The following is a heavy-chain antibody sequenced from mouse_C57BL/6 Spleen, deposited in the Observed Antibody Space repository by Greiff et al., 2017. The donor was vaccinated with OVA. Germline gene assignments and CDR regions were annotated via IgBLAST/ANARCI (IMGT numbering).Heavy chain of an antibody. Sequence: QVQLQQSGAELARPGASVKLSCKASGYTFTSYGISWVKQRTGQGLEWIGEIYPRSGTTYYNEKFKGKATLTADKSSSTAYMQLRSLTSEDSAVYFWVSERGGDEGYAMDYWGQGTTLTVSS. CDR1: GYTFTSYG. J-gene: IGHJ4*01. CDR2: IYPRSGTT. D-gene: IGHD2-13*01. V-gene: IGHV1-81*01. CDR3: VSERGGDEGYAMDY.